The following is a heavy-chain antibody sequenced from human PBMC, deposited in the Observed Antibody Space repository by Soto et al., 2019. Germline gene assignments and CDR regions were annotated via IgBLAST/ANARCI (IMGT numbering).Heavy chain of an antibody. D-gene: IGHD2-15*01. CDR1: GYTFTSYY. J-gene: IGHJ5*02. V-gene: IGHV1-46*03. Sequence: QVQLVQSGAEVKKPGASVKVSCKASGYTFTSYYMHWVRQAPGQGLEWMGIINPSGGSTSYAQKFQGRVTRTRDTSTSTGYMELSSLRSEVTAVYYCARGIVVVVAATRNWFDPWGQGTLVTVSS. CDR2: INPSGGST. CDR3: ARGIVVVVAATRNWFDP.